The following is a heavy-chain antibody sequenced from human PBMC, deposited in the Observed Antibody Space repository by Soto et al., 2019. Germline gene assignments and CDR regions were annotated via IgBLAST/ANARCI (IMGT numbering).Heavy chain of an antibody. CDR3: AKKYSSGWSSYYYYYMDV. Sequence: EVQLLESGGGLVQPGGSLRLSCAASGFTFSSYAMSWVRQAPGKGLEWVSAISGSGGSTYYADSVKGRFTISRDNSKNTLYLQMNSLRAEDTAVYYCAKKYSSGWSSYYYYYMDVWGKGTTVTVSS. V-gene: IGHV3-23*01. J-gene: IGHJ6*03. CDR1: GFTFSSYA. CDR2: ISGSGGST. D-gene: IGHD6-19*01.